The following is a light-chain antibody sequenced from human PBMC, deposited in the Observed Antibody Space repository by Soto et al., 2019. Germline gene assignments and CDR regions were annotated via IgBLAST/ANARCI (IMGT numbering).Light chain of an antibody. CDR2: GAS. CDR1: QSVRSN. Sequence: EIVMTQSPVTLSVSPGERATLSCRASQSVRSNLAWYQQKPGQAPRLLIYGASTRATGIPARFSGSGSGTEFTLTISSLQSEDFAVYYCQHFGDSPITFGQGTRLE. CDR3: QHFGDSPIT. J-gene: IGKJ5*01. V-gene: IGKV3-15*01.